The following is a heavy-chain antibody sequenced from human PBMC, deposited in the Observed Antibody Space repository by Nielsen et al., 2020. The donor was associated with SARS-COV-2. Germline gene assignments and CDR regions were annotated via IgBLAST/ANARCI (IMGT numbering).Heavy chain of an antibody. J-gene: IGHJ4*02. CDR2: IWSGRGYK. CDR3: TTDPRVTIFGVVIISGDY. V-gene: IGHV3-33*01. D-gene: IGHD3-3*01. Sequence: WIRQPPGKGLKWVAVIWSGRGYKHYRDSVKGRFTVSRDNSKNTLYLQTNSLRAEDTAVYYCTTDPRVTIFGVVIISGDYWGQGTLVTVSS.